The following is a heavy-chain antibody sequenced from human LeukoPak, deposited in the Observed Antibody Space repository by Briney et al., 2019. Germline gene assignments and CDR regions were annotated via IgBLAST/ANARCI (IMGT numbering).Heavy chain of an antibody. CDR3: ARRPIVGSTGFYFDP. Sequence: SETLSPTCNVSGGSISTTTNSWGWAWIRQRPTKGLEWIGSIYYGGSPYYTSSLKSRVTISVDTSKNQFSLKLASLTAADTAVYYCARRPIVGSTGFYFDPWGPGTLVTVSS. CDR1: GGSISTTTNS. D-gene: IGHD1-26*01. V-gene: IGHV4-39*01. CDR2: IYYGGSP. J-gene: IGHJ5*02.